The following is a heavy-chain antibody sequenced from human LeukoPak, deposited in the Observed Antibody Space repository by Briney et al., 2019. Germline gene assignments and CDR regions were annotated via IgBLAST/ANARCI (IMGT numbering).Heavy chain of an antibody. Sequence: GGSLRLSCAVSGITSSSYDMNWVRQAPGKGLEWVSYISSGGSSTYYADSVKGRFTISRDDAKNSLYLQMNGLRDEDTAVYDCARTYSGRTRWFDPWGQGTLVIVSS. CDR2: ISSGGSST. J-gene: IGHJ5*02. CDR1: GITSSSYD. D-gene: IGHD1-26*01. V-gene: IGHV3-48*03. CDR3: ARTYSGRTRWFDP.